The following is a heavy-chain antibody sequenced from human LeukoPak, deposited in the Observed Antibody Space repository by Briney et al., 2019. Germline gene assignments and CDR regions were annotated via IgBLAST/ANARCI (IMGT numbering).Heavy chain of an antibody. CDR1: GGTFSSYA. Sequence: SVKVSCKASGGTFSSYAISWVRQAPGQGLEWMGGIIPIFGTANYAQKFQGRVTITADESTSTAYMELSSLRSEDTAVYYCASDSCSGGSRLDYWGQGTLVTVSS. CDR3: ASDSCSGGSRLDY. J-gene: IGHJ4*02. CDR2: IIPIFGTA. V-gene: IGHV1-69*01. D-gene: IGHD2-15*01.